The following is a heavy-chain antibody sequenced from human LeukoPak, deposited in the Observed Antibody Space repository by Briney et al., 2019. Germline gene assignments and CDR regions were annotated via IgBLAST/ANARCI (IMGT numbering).Heavy chain of an antibody. CDR1: GGSISSSSYY. D-gene: IGHD3-10*01. J-gene: IGHJ6*03. Sequence: PSETLSLTCTVSGGSISSSSYYWGWIRQPPGKGLEWIGSIYYSGSTYYNPSLKSRVTISVDTSKNQFSLKLSSVTAADTAVYYCASIDYGSGSYSYYYYYMDVWGKGTTVTISS. CDR2: IYYSGST. V-gene: IGHV4-39*01. CDR3: ASIDYGSGSYSYYYYYMDV.